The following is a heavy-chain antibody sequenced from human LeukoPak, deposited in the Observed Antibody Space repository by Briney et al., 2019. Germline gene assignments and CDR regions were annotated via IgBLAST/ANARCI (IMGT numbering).Heavy chain of an antibody. CDR3: ARRGSQIDY. J-gene: IGHJ4*02. V-gene: IGHV4-39*07. D-gene: IGHD3-10*01. Sequence: ETLSLTCTVSGGSISSSSYYWGWIRQPPGKGLEWIGSIYYSGSTYYNPSLKSRVTISVDTSKNQFSLKLSSVTAADTAVYYCARRGSQIDYWGQGTLVTVSS. CDR1: GGSISSSSYY. CDR2: IYYSGST.